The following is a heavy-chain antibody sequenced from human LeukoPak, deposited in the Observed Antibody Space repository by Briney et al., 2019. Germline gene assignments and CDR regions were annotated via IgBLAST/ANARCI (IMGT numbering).Heavy chain of an antibody. CDR3: ARVGGYYDILTGYYY. CDR1: GGSFSGYY. J-gene: IGHJ4*02. V-gene: IGHV4-34*01. D-gene: IGHD3-9*01. CDR2: INHSGST. Sequence: SETLSLTCAVYGGSFSGYYWSWIRQPPGKGLGWIGEINHSGSTNYNPSLKSRVTVSVDTSKNQFSLKLSSVTAADTAVYYCARVGGYYDILTGYYYWGQGTLVTVSS.